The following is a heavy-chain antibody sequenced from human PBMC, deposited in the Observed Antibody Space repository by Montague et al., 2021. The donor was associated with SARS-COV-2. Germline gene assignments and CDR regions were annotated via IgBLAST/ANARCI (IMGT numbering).Heavy chain of an antibody. D-gene: IGHD2-21*01. Sequence: SETLSLTCSVSGGPINNYYWGWVRQSPGKGLEWIGYIYYGGSVTTSYSPSLKSRVSISVDTSENQFSLKLTSVTAADTAVYYCARRGGGEVFARFMYWYFDVWSRGSLVTVSS. CDR2: IYYGGSVTT. CDR1: GGPINNYY. CDR3: ARRGGGEVFARFMYWYFDV. V-gene: IGHV4-59*13. J-gene: IGHJ2*01.